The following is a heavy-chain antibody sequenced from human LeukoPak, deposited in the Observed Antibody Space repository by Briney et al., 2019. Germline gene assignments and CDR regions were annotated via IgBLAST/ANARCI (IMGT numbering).Heavy chain of an antibody. CDR1: GFTFSSYA. J-gene: IGHJ4*02. Sequence: PGGSLRLSCAASGFTFSSYAMSWVRQAPGKGLEWVSAISGSGGSTYYADSVKGRFTISRDNSKNTLYLQMNSLRAEDTAVYYCAKDQSSLLWFGEPPRVFDYWGQGTLVTVSS. V-gene: IGHV3-23*01. CDR2: ISGSGGST. CDR3: AKDQSSLLWFGEPPRVFDY. D-gene: IGHD3-10*01.